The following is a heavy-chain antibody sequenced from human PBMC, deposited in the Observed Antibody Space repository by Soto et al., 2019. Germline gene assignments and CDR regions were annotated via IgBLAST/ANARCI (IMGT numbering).Heavy chain of an antibody. CDR3: ARGDYYDSSGPFSDAFDI. D-gene: IGHD3-22*01. CDR2: IKQDGSEK. V-gene: IGHV3-7*04. J-gene: IGHJ3*02. Sequence: GGSLRLSCAASGFTFSSYWMSWVRQAPGKGLEWVANIKQDGSEKWYVDSVKGRFTISRDNAKNSLYLQMNSLRANDTAVYYCARGDYYDSSGPFSDAFDIRGQGTMVTVSS. CDR1: GFTFSSYW.